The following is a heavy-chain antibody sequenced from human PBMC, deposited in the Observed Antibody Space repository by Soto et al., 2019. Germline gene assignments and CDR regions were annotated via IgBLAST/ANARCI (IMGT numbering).Heavy chain of an antibody. V-gene: IGHV4-39*02. CDR3: AMTPGIAQGGSFDS. J-gene: IGHJ4*02. CDR1: GGSITSRSYY. D-gene: IGHD6-13*01. Sequence: LSLTCPVSGGSITSRSYYWGWIRQPPGKGLEWIGRVYSSGITYYTPSLKSRVTISIATSENHFSLRLSSVTAADTAVYYCAMTPGIAQGGSFDSWGQGTLVTVSS. CDR2: VYSSGIT.